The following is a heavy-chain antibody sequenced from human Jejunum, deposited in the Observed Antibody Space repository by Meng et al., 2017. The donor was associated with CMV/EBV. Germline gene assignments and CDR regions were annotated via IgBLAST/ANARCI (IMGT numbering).Heavy chain of an antibody. CDR1: GFIVSGSP. Sequence: AASGFIVSGSPLSWVRQAPGQWLQWVSTISNDGARAYYADSVKGRFTISGDNSKNTLYLKMNSLRAEDTAVYYCARDPVLNGLDVWGQGATVTVSS. CDR2: ISNDGARA. J-gene: IGHJ6*02. V-gene: IGHV3-23*01. CDR3: ARDPVLNGLDV.